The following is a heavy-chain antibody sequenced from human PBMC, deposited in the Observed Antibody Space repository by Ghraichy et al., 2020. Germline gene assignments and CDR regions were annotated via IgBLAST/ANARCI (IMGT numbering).Heavy chain of an antibody. CDR3: ARGRYSGNSPYYFDY. J-gene: IGHJ4*02. D-gene: IGHD1-26*01. CDR2: ICSGAST. Sequence: GGSLRLSCAASGFTVSTNYMSWVRQAPGKGLEWVSVICSGASTDYADSVKGRLTISRDNSKNTLYLQMNSLRAEDTSVYFCARGRYSGNSPYYFDYWGQGTLVTVSS. V-gene: IGHV3-66*01. CDR1: GFTVSTNY.